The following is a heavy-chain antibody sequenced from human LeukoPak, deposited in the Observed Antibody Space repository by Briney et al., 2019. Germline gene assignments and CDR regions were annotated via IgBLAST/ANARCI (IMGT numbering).Heavy chain of an antibody. J-gene: IGHJ4*02. CDR1: GFTFSNAW. V-gene: IGHV3-15*01. CDR3: TIYCSSTNCYGVAYYFDY. CDR2: IKSKTDGGTI. Sequence: PGGSLRLSCVASGFTFSNAWMSWVRQAPGKGLEWVGRIKSKTDGGTIDYAAPVKGRFTISRDDSKNTLYLQMNSLKTEDTAVYYCTIYCSSTNCYGVAYYFDYWGQGALVTVSS. D-gene: IGHD2-2*01.